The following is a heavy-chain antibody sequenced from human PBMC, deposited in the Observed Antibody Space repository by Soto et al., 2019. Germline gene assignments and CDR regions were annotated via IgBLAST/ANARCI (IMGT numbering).Heavy chain of an antibody. CDR1: GFIFKMYW. V-gene: IGHV3-74*01. CDR2: IYNDGTYS. J-gene: IGHJ4*02. CDR3: TRGPRPISTGTGAY. Sequence: LRLSCTASGFIFKMYWMHWVRQSPGKGLVWISRIYNDGTYSDYADSVRGRFTISRDNVNDTLYLQMNNLRAEDSGLYYCTRGPRPISTGTGAYWGQGTQVTVSS. D-gene: IGHD3-10*01.